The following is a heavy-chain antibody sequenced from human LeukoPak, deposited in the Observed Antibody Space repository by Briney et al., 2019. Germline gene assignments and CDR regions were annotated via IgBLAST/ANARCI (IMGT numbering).Heavy chain of an antibody. CDR3: AKGPVVVITYYFDY. CDR2: ISGSGGST. Sequence: GGYLRLSCAASGFTFSSYAMSWVRQAPGKGLEWVSAISGSGGSTYYADSVKGRFTISRDNSKNTLYLQMNSLRAEDTAVYYCAKGPVVVITYYFDYWGQGTLVTVSS. J-gene: IGHJ4*02. D-gene: IGHD3-22*01. CDR1: GFTFSSYA. V-gene: IGHV3-23*01.